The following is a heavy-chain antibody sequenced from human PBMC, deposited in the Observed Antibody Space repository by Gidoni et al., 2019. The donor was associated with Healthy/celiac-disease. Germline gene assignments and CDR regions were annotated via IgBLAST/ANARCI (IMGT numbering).Heavy chain of an antibody. CDR2: ISSSSSYI. V-gene: IGHV3-21*01. Sequence: EVQLVESGGGLVKPGGSLRRSCAASGFTFSSYSMNWVRQAPGKGLEWVSSISSSSSYIYYADSVKGRFTISRDNAKNSLYLQMNRLRAEDTAVSYCAREDGRGDWFDPWGQGTLVTVSS. CDR3: AREDGRGDWFDP. J-gene: IGHJ5*02. CDR1: GFTFSSYS. D-gene: IGHD3-10*01.